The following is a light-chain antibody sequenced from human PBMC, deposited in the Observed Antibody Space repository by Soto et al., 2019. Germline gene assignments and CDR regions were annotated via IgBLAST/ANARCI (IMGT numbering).Light chain of an antibody. Sequence: EIVLTQSPGTLSLSPGGRATLSCRASQSVSSNYLAWYQQKPGQAPRLLIYGASSRATGIPDRFGGSGSGTGFTLTISRLEPDDFAVYYCQHSGGSSYTFGQGTKLEIK. V-gene: IGKV3-20*01. CDR2: GAS. CDR3: QHSGGSSYT. CDR1: QSVSSNY. J-gene: IGKJ2*01.